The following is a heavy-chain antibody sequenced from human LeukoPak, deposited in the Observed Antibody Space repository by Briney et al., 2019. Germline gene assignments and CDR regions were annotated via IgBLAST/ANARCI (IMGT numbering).Heavy chain of an antibody. V-gene: IGHV4-4*09. J-gene: IGHJ4*02. CDR1: GGSISSHY. D-gene: IGHD2-21*02. Sequence: SETLSLTCTVSGGSISSHYWSWIRQSPGKGLEWIGYIYPTGGTNYNPSLKSRVTMSVDTSKNQFSLKLNSVTAADTAVYFCARFAYCGSGCWYYFDYWGQGALVTVSS. CDR3: ARFAYCGSGCWYYFDY. CDR2: IYPTGGT.